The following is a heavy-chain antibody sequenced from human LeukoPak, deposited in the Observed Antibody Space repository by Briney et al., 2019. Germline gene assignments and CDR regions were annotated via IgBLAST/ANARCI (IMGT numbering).Heavy chain of an antibody. CDR1: GYTFTSYA. V-gene: IGHV1-3*01. J-gene: IGHJ4*02. CDR2: INAGNGNT. CDR3: AREGCSSTSCYSDY. D-gene: IGHD2-2*01. Sequence: AASVKVSCKASGYTFTSYAMHWVRQAPGQRLEWMGWINAGNGNTKYSQKFQGRVTITRDTSASTAYMELSSLRSEDTAVYYCAREGCSSTSCYSDYWGQGTLVTVSS.